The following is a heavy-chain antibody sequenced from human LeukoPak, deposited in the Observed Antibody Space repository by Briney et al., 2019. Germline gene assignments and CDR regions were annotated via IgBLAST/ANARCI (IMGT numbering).Heavy chain of an antibody. J-gene: IGHJ5*02. CDR1: GFTVSSNF. D-gene: IGHD1-26*01. Sequence: GGSVPLFCAASGFTVSSNFMSWVRQAPGKGLEWVSVIYSGGSTYYADSVKGRFTISRDNSKNTPYLQMNSLRAEDTAVYYCARCHSGPPTGWFDPWGQGTVDPVSS. CDR3: ARCHSGPPTGWFDP. V-gene: IGHV3-53*01. CDR2: IYSGGST.